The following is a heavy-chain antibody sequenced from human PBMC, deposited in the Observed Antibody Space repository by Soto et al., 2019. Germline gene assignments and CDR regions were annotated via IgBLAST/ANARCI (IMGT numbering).Heavy chain of an antibody. J-gene: IGHJ4*02. CDR3: ARLRRLSSVVDDY. Sequence: QLQLQESGPGLVKPSETLSLTCTVSGGSISSSSYYWGWIRQPPGKGLEWIGSIYYSGSTYYNPSLKSRVTISVDTSKNQFSLKLSSVTAADTAVYYCARLRRLSSVVDDYWGQGTLVTVSS. V-gene: IGHV4-39*01. CDR2: IYYSGST. CDR1: GGSISSSSYY. D-gene: IGHD2-15*01.